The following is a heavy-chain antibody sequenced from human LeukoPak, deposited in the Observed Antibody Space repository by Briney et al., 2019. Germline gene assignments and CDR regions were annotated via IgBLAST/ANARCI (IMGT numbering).Heavy chain of an antibody. CDR3: ATQYYDSSGYSFDY. CDR2: IYYSGST. Sequence: XSWIRQXXXXXXXWIGYIYYSGSTYYNPSLKSRVTTSVDTSKNQFSLKLSSVTAADTAVYYCATQYYDSSGYSFDYWGQGTLVTVSS. D-gene: IGHD3-22*01. J-gene: IGHJ4*02. V-gene: IGHV4-31*02.